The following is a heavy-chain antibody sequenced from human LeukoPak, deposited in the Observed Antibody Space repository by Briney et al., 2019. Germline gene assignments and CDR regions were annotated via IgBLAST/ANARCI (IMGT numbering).Heavy chain of an antibody. J-gene: IGHJ4*02. CDR3: ARGSDYYDSSGSFDY. V-gene: IGHV3-53*01. CDR1: GFTVSSNY. CDR2: IYSGDST. Sequence: PGGSLRLSCASSGFTVSSNYMSWVRQAPGKGLEWVSVIYSGDSTYYADSVKGRFTISRDNSKNTLYLQMNSLRAEDTAVYYCARGSDYYDSSGSFDYWGQGTLVTVSS. D-gene: IGHD3-22*01.